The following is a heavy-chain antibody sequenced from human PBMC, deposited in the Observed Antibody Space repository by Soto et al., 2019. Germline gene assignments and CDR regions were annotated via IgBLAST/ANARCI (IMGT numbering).Heavy chain of an antibody. CDR2: IWYDASKQ. V-gene: IGHV3-33*01. J-gene: IGHJ4*02. Sequence: ESGGGVVQPGRSLRLSCEPSGFSFSVYGMHWVRQAPGKGLEWVAVIWYDASKQFYAASVEGRFTISRDNSKAILYLQMNSLRAEDTAVYYCAAWAEGATEVHWGQGTLVTVSS. CDR1: GFSFSVYG. CDR3: AAWAEGATEVH. D-gene: IGHD2-15*01.